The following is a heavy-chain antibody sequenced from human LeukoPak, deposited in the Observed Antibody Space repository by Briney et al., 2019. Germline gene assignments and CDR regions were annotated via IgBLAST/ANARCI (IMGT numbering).Heavy chain of an antibody. CDR2: ISGSGGST. Sequence: PGGTLRLSCAASGFTFSSYGMSWVRQAPGKGLEWVSAISGSGGSTYYADSVKGRFTISRDNSKNTLYLQMNSLRAEDTAVYYCAKDAKDRGYDILTGYYIPSYYFDYWGQGTLVTVSS. CDR3: AKDAKDRGYDILTGYYIPSYYFDY. D-gene: IGHD3-9*01. V-gene: IGHV3-23*01. J-gene: IGHJ4*02. CDR1: GFTFSSYG.